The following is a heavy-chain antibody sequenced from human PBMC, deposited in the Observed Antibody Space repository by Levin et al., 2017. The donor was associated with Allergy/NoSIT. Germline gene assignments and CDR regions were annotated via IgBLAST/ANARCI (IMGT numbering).Heavy chain of an antibody. CDR3: ARGREAGPAPFDY. CDR1: GGSFSGYY. J-gene: IGHJ4*02. CDR2: INHSGST. Sequence: PSETLSLTCAVYGGSFSGYYWSWIRQPPGKGLEWIGEINHSGSTNYNPSLKSRVTISVDTSKNQFSLKLSSVTAADTAVYYCARGREAGPAPFDYWGQGTLVTVSS. D-gene: IGHD6-13*01. V-gene: IGHV4-34*01.